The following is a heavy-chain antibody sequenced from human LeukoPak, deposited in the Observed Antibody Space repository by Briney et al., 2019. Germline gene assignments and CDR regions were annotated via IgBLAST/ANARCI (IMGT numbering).Heavy chain of an antibody. CDR1: GFTDSSNS. CDR3: AREGLIVVALDDAFDI. Sequence: GGSLRLSCTVSGFTDSSNSMRWVRQAPGKGLECVSFIYSDNTHYSDSVKCRFTISRDNSKNTLYLQMNSLRAEDTAVYYCAREGLIVVALDDAFDIWGQGKMVTVSS. CDR2: IYSDNT. D-gene: IGHD3-22*01. V-gene: IGHV3-66*03. J-gene: IGHJ3*02.